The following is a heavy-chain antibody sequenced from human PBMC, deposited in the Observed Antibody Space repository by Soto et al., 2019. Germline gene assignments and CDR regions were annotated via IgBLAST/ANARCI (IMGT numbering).Heavy chain of an antibody. CDR2: IHHSGST. V-gene: IGHV4-34*01. CDR1: GGSFDVYY. D-gene: IGHD3-3*01. CDR3: ARGVDSWSGYLF. J-gene: IGHJ4*02. Sequence: SETLSLTCALYGGSFDVYYWSWIRQSPGKGLEWIGEIHHSGSTKYNPSLKSRVSLSVDTSTKQFSLKMTSMTAADRGVYYCARGVDSWSGYLFWGQGTPVTVSS.